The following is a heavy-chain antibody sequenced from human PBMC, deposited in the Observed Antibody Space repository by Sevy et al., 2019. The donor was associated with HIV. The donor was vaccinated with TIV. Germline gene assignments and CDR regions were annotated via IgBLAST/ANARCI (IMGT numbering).Heavy chain of an antibody. CDR1: GFTFSSYW. D-gene: IGHD2-15*01. Sequence: GGSLRLSCAASGFTFSSYWMHWVRQAPGKGLVWVSRINSDGSSTSYADSVKGRFTISRDNAKNTLYLQMNSLRAEDTGVYYCARVGGEYCSGGSCYPYYFDYWGQGTLVTVSS. CDR3: ARVGGEYCSGGSCYPYYFDY. V-gene: IGHV3-74*01. J-gene: IGHJ4*02. CDR2: INSDGSST.